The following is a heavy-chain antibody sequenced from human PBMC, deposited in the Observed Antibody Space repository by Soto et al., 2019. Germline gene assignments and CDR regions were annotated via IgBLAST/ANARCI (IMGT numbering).Heavy chain of an antibody. J-gene: IGHJ3*02. V-gene: IGHV3-7*05. D-gene: IGHD3-3*01. CDR3: TTDISRILEWLSAFDI. Sequence: GGSLSLSCAASGFPFSSYWMSWVRQAPGKGLEWVANIKQDGSEKYYVDSVKGRFTISRDNAKNSLYLQMNSLKTEDTAVYYCTTDISRILEWLSAFDIWGQGTMVTVSS. CDR1: GFPFSSYW. CDR2: IKQDGSEK.